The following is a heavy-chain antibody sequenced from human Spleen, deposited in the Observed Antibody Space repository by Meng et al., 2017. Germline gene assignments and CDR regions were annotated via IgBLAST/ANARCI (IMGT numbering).Heavy chain of an antibody. CDR3: ASGDYGGNWGY. J-gene: IGHJ4*02. CDR2: MNPKNGDT. CDR1: GYTFTSKD. Sequence: QVQLVQSGAEVKKSGASVKVSCKASGYTFTSKDINWLRQATGQGLEWMGWMNPKNGDTGYAQKFQGRVSMTRNTSISTVYMELSSLRSEDTAVYYCASGDYGGNWGYWGQGTLVTVSS. D-gene: IGHD4-23*01. V-gene: IGHV1-8*01.